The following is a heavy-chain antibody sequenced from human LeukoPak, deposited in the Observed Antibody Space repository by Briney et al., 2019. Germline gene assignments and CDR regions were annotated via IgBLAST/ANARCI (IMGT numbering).Heavy chain of an antibody. CDR2: IYYSGST. J-gene: IGHJ5*02. D-gene: IGHD2-8*01. CDR3: ARQEEYCTNGVCYENWFDP. Sequence: SETLSLTCTVSGGSISSYYWSWIRQPPGKGLEWIGYIYYSGSTNYNPSLKSRVTISVDTSKKQFSLKLNSVTAADTAVYYCARQEEYCTNGVCYENWFDPWGQGTLVTVSS. V-gene: IGHV4-59*08. CDR1: GGSISSYY.